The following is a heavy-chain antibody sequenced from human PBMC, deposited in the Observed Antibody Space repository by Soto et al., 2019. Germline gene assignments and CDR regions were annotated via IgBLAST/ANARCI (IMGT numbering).Heavy chain of an antibody. D-gene: IGHD6-6*01. V-gene: IGHV3-23*03. CDR3: STSSRNEYHFAMDA. CDR1: GLSLSGYA. CDR2: IYSGGST. Sequence: EVQLMESGGGLVQPGESLRLSCVVSGLSLSGYALSWVRQAPGKGLEWVSVIYSGGSTHDADSVKGRFTISRDNSKNTVHLQMNSLRVDDTAVYFCSTSSRNEYHFAMDAWGQGTTVIVSS. J-gene: IGHJ6*02.